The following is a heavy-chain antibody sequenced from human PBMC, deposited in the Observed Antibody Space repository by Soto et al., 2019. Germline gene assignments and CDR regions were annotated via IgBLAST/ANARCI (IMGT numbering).Heavy chain of an antibody. CDR3: ARSSPYIVVREPTGNQDYYGMDV. CDR1: GGTFSNYT. J-gene: IGHJ6*02. CDR2: IIPVFGTT. V-gene: IGHV1-69*01. D-gene: IGHD2-2*01. Sequence: QVQLVQSGAEVKKPGSSVKVFCKASGGTFSNYTISWVLQSPGQGLERMGGIIPVFGTTDYEPKFQGRVTITADGPTSTAYMKLSSLRSADTAVYYCARSSPYIVVREPTGNQDYYGMDVWGQGTTVTVSS.